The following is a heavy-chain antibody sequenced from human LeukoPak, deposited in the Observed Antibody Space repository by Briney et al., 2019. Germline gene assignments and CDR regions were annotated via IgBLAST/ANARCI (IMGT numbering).Heavy chain of an antibody. CDR2: IYTSGST. J-gene: IGHJ4*02. D-gene: IGHD5-24*01. Sequence: SETLSLTCTVYAGSISSGSYYWSWIRQPAGKGLEWIGRIYTSGSTNYNPSLKSRVTISVDTSKNQFSLKLSSVTAADTAVYYCAREKRDGYNYFDYWGQGTLVTVSS. CDR3: AREKRDGYNYFDY. CDR1: AGSISSGSYY. V-gene: IGHV4-61*02.